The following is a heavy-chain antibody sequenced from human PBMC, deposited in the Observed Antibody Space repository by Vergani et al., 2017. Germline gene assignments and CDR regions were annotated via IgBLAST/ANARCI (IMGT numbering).Heavy chain of an antibody. CDR3: ARDFSHLSSVHPDP. CDR2: IYYSGST. Sequence: QVQLQQWGAGLLKPSETLSLTCAVYGGSFSGYYWSWIRQPPGKGLEWIGSIYYSGSTYYNPSLESRVTMSVDTSKSQFSLKLSSVTAADTAVYYCARDFSHLSSVHPDPWGQGTLVTVSS. CDR1: GGSFSGYY. D-gene: IGHD1-1*01. J-gene: IGHJ5*02. V-gene: IGHV4-34*01.